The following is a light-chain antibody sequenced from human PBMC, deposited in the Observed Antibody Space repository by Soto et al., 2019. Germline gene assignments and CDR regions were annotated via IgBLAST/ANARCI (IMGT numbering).Light chain of an antibody. Sequence: EIVVTQSPATLSVSPGERATLSCRASQSVGNNFAWYQQKPGQAPRLLIFATSTRATGVPARFSGSGSGTESTLTISSLQSEDFAVYYCQQYGDWPLTFGGEAKVEIE. J-gene: IGKJ4*01. V-gene: IGKV3-15*01. CDR3: QQYGDWPLT. CDR1: QSVGNN. CDR2: ATS.